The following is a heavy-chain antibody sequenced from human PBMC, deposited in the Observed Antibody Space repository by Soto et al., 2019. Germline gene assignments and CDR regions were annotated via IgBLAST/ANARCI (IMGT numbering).Heavy chain of an antibody. D-gene: IGHD2-2*01. CDR3: ANTYCSSTSCYYYYYGMDV. J-gene: IGHJ6*02. CDR2: IIPILGIA. V-gene: IGHV1-69*10. Sequence: ASVKVSCKASGGTFSSYAISWVRQAPGQGLEWMGGIIPILGIANYAQKFQGRVTITADKSTSTAYMELSSLRSEDTAVYYCANTYCSSTSCYYYYYGMDVWGQGTTVTVSS. CDR1: GGTFSSYA.